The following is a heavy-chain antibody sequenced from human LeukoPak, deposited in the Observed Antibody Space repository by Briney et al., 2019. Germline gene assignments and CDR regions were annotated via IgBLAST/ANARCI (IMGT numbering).Heavy chain of an antibody. CDR1: GFTFSSYG. J-gene: IGHJ4*02. D-gene: IGHD1-14*01. CDR3: AKLREPFDY. V-gene: IGHV3-30*18. CDR2: ISYDGSNK. Sequence: GRSLRLSCAASGFTFSSYGMHWVRQAPGKGLEWVAVISYDGSNKYYADSVKGRFTISRDNSKSTLYLQMNSLRAEDTAVYYCAKLREPFDYWGQGTLVTVSS.